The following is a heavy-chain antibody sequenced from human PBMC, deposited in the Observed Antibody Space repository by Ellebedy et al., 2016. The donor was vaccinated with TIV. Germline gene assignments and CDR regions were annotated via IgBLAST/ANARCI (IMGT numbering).Heavy chain of an antibody. J-gene: IGHJ6*02. V-gene: IGHV1-69*13. CDR2: IIPALGAP. Sequence: AASVKVSCKASGGFLKNYAVSWVRQAPGEGLQWMGGIIPALGAPNYAQKFQDRVTIVVDESTNTAYMELSPLKFEGTAVYYCGRGWNLGTQYAYGLDVWGQGTTVIVSS. CDR3: GRGWNLGTQYAYGLDV. CDR1: GGFLKNYA. D-gene: IGHD1-1*01.